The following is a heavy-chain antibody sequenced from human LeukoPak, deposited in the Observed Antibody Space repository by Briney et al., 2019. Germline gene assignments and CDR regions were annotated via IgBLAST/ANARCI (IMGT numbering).Heavy chain of an antibody. Sequence: GGSLRLSCAASGFTFSSYSMNWVRQAPGKGLEWVSSISSSSSYIYYADSVKGRFTISRDNAKNSLYLQMNSLRAEDTAVYYCARDYGYTDWYFDLWGRGTLVTVSS. J-gene: IGHJ2*01. CDR2: ISSSSSYI. V-gene: IGHV3-21*01. CDR1: GFTFSSYS. CDR3: ARDYGYTDWYFDL. D-gene: IGHD3-16*01.